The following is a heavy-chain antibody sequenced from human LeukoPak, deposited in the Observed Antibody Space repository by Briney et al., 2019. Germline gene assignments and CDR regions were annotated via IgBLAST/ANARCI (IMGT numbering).Heavy chain of an antibody. CDR1: GGSFSGYY. CDR2: INHSGST. CDR3: ARGRSKGYFDY. Sequence: SETLSLTCAVYGGSFSGYYWSWIRQPPGKGLEWIGEINHSGSTNYNPSLKGRVTISVDTSKNQFSLKLSSATAADTAVYYCARGRSKGYFDYWGQGTLVTVSS. V-gene: IGHV4-34*01. D-gene: IGHD6-13*01. J-gene: IGHJ4*02.